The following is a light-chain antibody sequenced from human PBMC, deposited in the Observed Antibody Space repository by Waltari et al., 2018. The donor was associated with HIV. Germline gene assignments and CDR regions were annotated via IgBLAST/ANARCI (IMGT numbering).Light chain of an antibody. CDR1: HNVGTW. V-gene: IGKV1-5*03. CDR2: KTS. CDR3: QQYSSFPIT. J-gene: IGKJ2*01. Sequence: DIQMTTSPSTLSASIRQRVPITCRASHNVGTWLAWYQQKPGKAPSLLISKTSTLESGVPTNFSGSGSGTYFTLTISALRPDDFASYFCQQYSSFPITFGQGTKL.